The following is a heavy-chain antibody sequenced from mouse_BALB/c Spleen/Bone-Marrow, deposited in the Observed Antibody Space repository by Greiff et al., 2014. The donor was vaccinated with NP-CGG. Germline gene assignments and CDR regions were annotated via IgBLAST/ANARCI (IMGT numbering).Heavy chain of an antibody. CDR2: IYPSDSYT. Sequence: VQLQQSGAELVRPGASVKLSCKASGYTFTSYWINWVKQRPGQGLEWIGNIYPSDSYTNYNQKFKDKATLTVDKSSSTAYMQLSNPASEDSAVYYCRTGAYWGQGTLVTVSA. CDR3: RTGAY. CDR1: GYTFTSYW. D-gene: IGHD4-1*01. V-gene: IGHV1-69*02. J-gene: IGHJ3*01.